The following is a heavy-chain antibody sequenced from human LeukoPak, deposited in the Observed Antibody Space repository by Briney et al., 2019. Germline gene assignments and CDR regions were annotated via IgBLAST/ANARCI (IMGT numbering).Heavy chain of an antibody. CDR3: ARDRWGSSWLFDY. D-gene: IGHD6-13*01. CDR1: GYTFTGYY. J-gene: IGHJ4*02. CDR2: INPNSGGT. Sequence: GASVKVSRKASGYTFTGYYMHWVRQAPGQGLEWMGWINPNSGGTNYAQKFQGRVTMTRDTSISTAYMELSRLRSDDTAVYYCARDRWGSSWLFDYWGQGTLVTVSS. V-gene: IGHV1-2*02.